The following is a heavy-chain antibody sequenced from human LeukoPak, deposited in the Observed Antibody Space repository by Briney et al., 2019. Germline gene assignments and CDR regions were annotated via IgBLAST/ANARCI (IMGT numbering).Heavy chain of an antibody. D-gene: IGHD3-22*01. CDR2: ISSGSRYT. V-gene: IGHV3-21*05. J-gene: IGHJ5*02. CDR1: GFNFITAA. CDR3: AISNHYDTLFPDGS. Sequence: GGSLRLSYAASGFNFITAAMTWVSQAPGKGLEGLSYISSGSRYTNYADSVSGRFTVSNDNAKKSLYLQMNSLRAEDTAVYYCAISNHYDTLFPDGSWGQGTLVTVSS.